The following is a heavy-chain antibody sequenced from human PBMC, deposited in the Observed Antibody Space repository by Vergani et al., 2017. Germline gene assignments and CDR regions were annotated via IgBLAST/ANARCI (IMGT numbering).Heavy chain of an antibody. V-gene: IGHV3-23*01. CDR2: INRGSTT. J-gene: IGHJ4*02. D-gene: IGHD1-14*01. CDR3: AKESRSGITPFVAD. Sequence: EVQLLESGGGLVQPGGSLRVSCAASGFTFSSDAMSWVRQAPGKGLEWVSAINRGSTTYYADSVKGRFTISRDNSKNTVFLQMNSLRAEDTAVYDCAKESRSGITPFVADWGQGALVTVSS. CDR1: GFTFSSDA.